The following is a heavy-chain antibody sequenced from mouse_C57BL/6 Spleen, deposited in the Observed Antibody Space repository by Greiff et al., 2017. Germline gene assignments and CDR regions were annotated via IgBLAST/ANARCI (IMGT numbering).Heavy chain of an antibody. J-gene: IGHJ3*01. CDR3: ARWGTTAY. Sequence: VKQSCKASGYTFTSYWMQWVKQRPGQGLEWIGEIDPSDSYTNYNQKFKGKATLTVDTSSSTAYMQLSSLTSEDSAVYYCARWGTTAYWGQGTLVTVSA. CDR2: IDPSDSYT. V-gene: IGHV1-50*01. D-gene: IGHD1-1*01. CDR1: GYTFTSYW.